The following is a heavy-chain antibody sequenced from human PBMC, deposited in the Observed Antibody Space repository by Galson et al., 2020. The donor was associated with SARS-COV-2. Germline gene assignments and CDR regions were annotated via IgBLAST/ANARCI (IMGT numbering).Heavy chain of an antibody. D-gene: IGHD2-15*01. CDR1: GISVSCNY. J-gene: IGHJ4*02. CDR2: IYTSGVT. CDR3: ASPACSGGISLDH. V-gene: IGHV3-53*01. Sequence: GGSLRLSCAASGISVSCNYMTWVRRAPEKGLEWVSIIYTSGVTKYADSVKGRFSISRDNLQNTLYLHMNSLRADGTAVYYCASPACSGGISLDHWGQGTLVTVAS.